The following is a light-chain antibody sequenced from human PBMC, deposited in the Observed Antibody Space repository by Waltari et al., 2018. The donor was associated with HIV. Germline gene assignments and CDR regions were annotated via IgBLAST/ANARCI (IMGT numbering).Light chain of an antibody. CDR2: WAA. V-gene: IGKV4-1*01. CDR1: QSVLHNSNNKNY. J-gene: IGKJ1*01. CDR3: QQYYTSPPT. Sequence: DIVMTQSPDSLGVSLGERATINCKSSQSVLHNSNNKNYIAWYQQKPGQPPKLLVYWAATRESGVSDRFSGSGSGTDFTLTISSLQAEDVSVYYCQQYYTSPPTFGQGTKVEI.